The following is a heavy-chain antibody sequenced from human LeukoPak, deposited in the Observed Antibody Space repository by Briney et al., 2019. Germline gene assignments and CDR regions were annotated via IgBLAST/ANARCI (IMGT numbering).Heavy chain of an antibody. CDR2: PDPSGGTT. Sequence: PGGSLRLSCAASGFTFSSYAMSWVRQAPGKGLEWVSGPDPSGGTTYYADSVKGRFTISRDNSKNTMYLQMNSLRAEDTAIYYCAKDVSRYCDSTGSPGYWGQGTLVTVSS. CDR1: GFTFSSYA. D-gene: IGHD3-22*01. J-gene: IGHJ4*02. V-gene: IGHV3-23*01. CDR3: AKDVSRYCDSTGSPGY.